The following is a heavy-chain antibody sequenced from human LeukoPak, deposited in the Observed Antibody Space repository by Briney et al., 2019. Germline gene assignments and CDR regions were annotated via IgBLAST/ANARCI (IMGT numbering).Heavy chain of an antibody. CDR3: GRTSDRWELPRL. CDR2: IYFSGST. Sequence: SETLSLTCTVSGGSVNSGSYYWSWVRQPPGKGLEWIGYIYFSGSTYYNPSLRSRAIISIDTSKNQFFLKLTSMTAADTAVYYCGRTSDRWELPRLWGQGTQVTVSS. V-gene: IGHV4-61*01. D-gene: IGHD1-26*01. CDR1: GGSVNSGSYY. J-gene: IGHJ4*02.